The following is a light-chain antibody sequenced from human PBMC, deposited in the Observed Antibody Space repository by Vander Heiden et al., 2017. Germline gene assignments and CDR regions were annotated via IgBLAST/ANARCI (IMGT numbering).Light chain of an antibody. J-gene: IGKJ1*01. Sequence: EIVLTQSPATLSLSPGERATLSCGASQSVSSSYLAWYQQKPGRAPRLLIYDASSRATGIPDRFSGSGSGTDFTLTISRLEPEDFAVYYCQHEGSSPWTFGQGTKVEIK. CDR2: DAS. CDR1: QSVSSSY. V-gene: IGKV3D-20*01. CDR3: QHEGSSPWT.